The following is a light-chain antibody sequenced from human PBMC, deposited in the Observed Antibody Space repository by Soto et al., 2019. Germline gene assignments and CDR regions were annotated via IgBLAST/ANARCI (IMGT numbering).Light chain of an antibody. J-gene: IGKJ2*01. CDR2: HAS. Sequence: IQLTQSPTTLPASVGDRVTLTCRASESISNWLAWYQQRPGTAPKLLIYHASILETAVPSRFSGNGSGTEFTLTISSLQPEDIGRYYRHQYDDLPYTFGQGTSLQIK. V-gene: IGKV1-5*01. CDR3: HQYDDLPYT. CDR1: ESISNW.